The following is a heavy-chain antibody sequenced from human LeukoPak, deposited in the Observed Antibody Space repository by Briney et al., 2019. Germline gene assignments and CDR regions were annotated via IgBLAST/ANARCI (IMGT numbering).Heavy chain of an antibody. Sequence: VASVMVSCKASGGTFSSYAISWVRQAPGQGLEWMGAIIPIFGTANYAQKFQGRVTITTDESTSTAYMELSSLRSEDTAVYYCASRGRIAARPDAFDIWGQGTMVTVSS. CDR3: ASRGRIAARPDAFDI. CDR2: IIPIFGTA. CDR1: GGTFSSYA. V-gene: IGHV1-69*05. J-gene: IGHJ3*02. D-gene: IGHD6-6*01.